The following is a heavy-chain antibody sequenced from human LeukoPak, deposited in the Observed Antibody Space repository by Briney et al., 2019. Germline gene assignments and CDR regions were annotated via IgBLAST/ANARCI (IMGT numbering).Heavy chain of an antibody. CDR3: ARGSNSSGWYSGY. Sequence: ASVTVSCKASGYTFTSYDINWVRQAPGQGLEWMGWMNPNSGNTGYAQKFQGRVTMTRNTSISTAYMELSSLRSEDTAVYYCARGSNSSGWYSGYWGQGTLVTVSS. V-gene: IGHV1-8*01. D-gene: IGHD6-19*01. CDR1: GYTFTSYD. J-gene: IGHJ4*02. CDR2: MNPNSGNT.